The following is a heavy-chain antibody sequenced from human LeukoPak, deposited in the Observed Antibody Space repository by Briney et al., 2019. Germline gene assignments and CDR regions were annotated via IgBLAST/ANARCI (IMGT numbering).Heavy chain of an antibody. CDR1: GFTFSNNA. Sequence: PGGSLRLSCSASGFTFSNNAMHWVREAPGKGLEYVSAISSNGGTTYYADSVKGRFTISRDNSKNTLYLQMSSLRADDTAVYYCVKLYSSRWSQFDYWGQGTLVTVSS. CDR3: VKLYSSRWSQFDY. J-gene: IGHJ4*02. CDR2: ISSNGGTT. V-gene: IGHV3-64D*06. D-gene: IGHD6-13*01.